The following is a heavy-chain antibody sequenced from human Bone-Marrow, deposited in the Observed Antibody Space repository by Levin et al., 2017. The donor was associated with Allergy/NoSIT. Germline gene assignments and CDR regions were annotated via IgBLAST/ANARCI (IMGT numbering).Heavy chain of an antibody. J-gene: IGHJ4*02. D-gene: IGHD6-19*01. CDR1: GFTFSSYA. V-gene: IGHV3-23*01. CDR2: ISGSGTST. Sequence: PGGSLRLSCAASGFTFSSYAMSWVRQAPGKGLDWVSAISGSGTSTYYADSVKGRFTISRDNSMTTLYLQMNSLRAEDTAVYYCAKGAGWVAGAVALLWGQGTLVTVSS. CDR3: AKGAGWVAGAVALL.